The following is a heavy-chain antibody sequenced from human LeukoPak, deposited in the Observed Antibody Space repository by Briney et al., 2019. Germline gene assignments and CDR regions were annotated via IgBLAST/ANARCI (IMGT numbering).Heavy chain of an antibody. J-gene: IGHJ4*02. CDR1: GFTFSSYE. V-gene: IGHV3-48*03. CDR2: ISSSGSTI. CDR3: ARISGDTAMEGAIDY. D-gene: IGHD5-18*01. Sequence: GGSLRRSCAASGFTFSSYEMNWVRQAPGKGLEWVSYISSSGSTIYYADSVKGRFTISRDNAKNSLYLQMNSLRAEDTAVYYCARISGDTAMEGAIDYWGQGTLVTVSS.